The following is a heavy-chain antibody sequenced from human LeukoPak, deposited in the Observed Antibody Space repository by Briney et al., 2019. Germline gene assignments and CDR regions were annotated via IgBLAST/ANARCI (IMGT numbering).Heavy chain of an antibody. CDR3: ARARTGGSRGSFDY. CDR2: ISYDGSNK. V-gene: IGHV3-30*03. CDR1: GFTFSDYG. Sequence: PGRSLRLSCAASGFTFSDYGMHWVRQAPGKGLEWVALISYDGSNKYYADSVKGRFTISRDNSKNTLYLQMNSLRAEDTAVYYCARARTGGSRGSFDYWGQGTLVTVSS. J-gene: IGHJ4*02. D-gene: IGHD3-16*01.